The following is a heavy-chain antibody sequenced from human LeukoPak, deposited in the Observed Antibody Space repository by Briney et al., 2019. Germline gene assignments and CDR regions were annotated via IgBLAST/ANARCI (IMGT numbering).Heavy chain of an antibody. J-gene: IGHJ4*02. CDR3: ARDYGDYGASLDY. V-gene: IGHV3-30-3*01. CDR2: ISYDGSNK. Sequence: PGRSLRLSCAASGFTSSSYVMHWVRQAPGKGLEWVAVISYDGSNKFYADSVKGRFTISRDNSKNTLYLQMNILRPEDTAVYYCARDYGDYGASLDYWGQGTLVTVPS. D-gene: IGHD4-17*01. CDR1: GFTSSSYV.